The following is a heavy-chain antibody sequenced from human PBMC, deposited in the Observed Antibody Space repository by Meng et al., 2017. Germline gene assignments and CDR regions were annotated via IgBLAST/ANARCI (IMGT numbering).Heavy chain of an antibody. CDR3: ARLYYSDGSGFRFDY. CDR2: IYWDDDK. CDR1: GFSLSTSGVG. V-gene: IGHV2-5*02. Sequence: QITLKESGPTLVKPTQTLTLTCTFSGFSLSTSGVGVGWIRQPPGKALEWLVLIYWDDDKRYSPSLKSRLTITKDTSKNQVVLTMTNMDPVDTATYHCARLYYSDGSGFRFDYWGQGTLVTVSS. J-gene: IGHJ4*02. D-gene: IGHD3-22*01.